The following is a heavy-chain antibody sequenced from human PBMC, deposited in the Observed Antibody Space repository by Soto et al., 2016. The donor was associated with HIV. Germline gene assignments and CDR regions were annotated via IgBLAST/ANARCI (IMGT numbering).Heavy chain of an antibody. CDR2: MNPNSGNT. D-gene: IGHD2-2*01. CDR3: ARGLRDCSSTSCPLRFDP. CDR1: GYTFTDYD. J-gene: IGHJ5*02. V-gene: IGHV1-8*03. Sequence: QAQLVQSGAEVKKPGASVKVSCKASGYTFTDYDINWVRQATGQGLEWMGWMNPNSGNTGYAQKFQGRVTITRNTPISTAYMELSSLRSEDTAVYYCARGLRDCSSTSCPLRFDPWGQGTLVTVSS.